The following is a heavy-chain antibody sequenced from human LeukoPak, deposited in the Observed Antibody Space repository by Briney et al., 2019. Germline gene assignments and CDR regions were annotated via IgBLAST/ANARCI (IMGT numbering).Heavy chain of an antibody. Sequence: GGTLRLSCAASGFTFSSNRMSCGRHAPRERVQWVANIRQDRSEKYYMHSVKGRFTISRDNAKNSLYLQMNSLRAEDTAVYYCARLEYSSSWYGGELDYWGQGTLVTVSS. CDR3: ARLEYSSSWYGGELDY. CDR2: IRQDRSEK. CDR1: GFTFSSNR. D-gene: IGHD6-13*01. V-gene: IGHV3-7*01. J-gene: IGHJ4*02.